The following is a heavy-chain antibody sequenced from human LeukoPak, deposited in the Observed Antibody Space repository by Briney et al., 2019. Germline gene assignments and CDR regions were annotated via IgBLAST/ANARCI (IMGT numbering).Heavy chain of an antibody. CDR2: INPNSGGT. CDR3: AREEGYCSSTTCSAPSDY. Sequence: ASVKVSCKASRYTFTGYYMHWVRQAPGQGLEWMGWINPNSGGTNYAQKFQGRVTMTRDTSISTAYMELSRLRSDDTAVYYCAREEGYCSSTTCSAPSDYWGQGTLVTVSS. CDR1: RYTFTGYY. D-gene: IGHD2-2*01. J-gene: IGHJ4*02. V-gene: IGHV1-2*02.